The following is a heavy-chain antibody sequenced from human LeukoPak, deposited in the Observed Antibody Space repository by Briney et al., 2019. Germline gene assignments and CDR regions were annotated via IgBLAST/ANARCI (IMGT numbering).Heavy chain of an antibody. Sequence: SETLSLTCAVSGYSINSSSWWDWIRQPSGKGLEWIGYIYHSGTTYYNPSLQSRVTMSVDTSKNQFSLKLSSVTAVDTAVYYCARDGGNMIDYWGQGTLVTVSS. J-gene: IGHJ4*02. V-gene: IGHV4-28*03. CDR2: IYHSGTT. CDR3: ARDGGNMIDY. CDR1: GYSINSSSW. D-gene: IGHD4-23*01.